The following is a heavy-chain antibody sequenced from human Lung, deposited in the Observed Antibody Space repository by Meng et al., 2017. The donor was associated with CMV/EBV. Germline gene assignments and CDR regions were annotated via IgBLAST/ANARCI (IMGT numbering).Heavy chain of an antibody. Sequence: GGXXRLSCVASGFTFSSYGMHWVRQAPGKGLEWVAYIRYDGSNEYYVDSVKGRFTISRDNSKNTLYLQMSSLRAEDTAVYYCAKDRVYSSRYSGMDVWGQGTXVTVSS. CDR1: GFTFSSYG. CDR3: AKDRVYSSRYSGMDV. CDR2: IRYDGSNE. J-gene: IGHJ6*02. D-gene: IGHD5-12*01. V-gene: IGHV3-30*02.